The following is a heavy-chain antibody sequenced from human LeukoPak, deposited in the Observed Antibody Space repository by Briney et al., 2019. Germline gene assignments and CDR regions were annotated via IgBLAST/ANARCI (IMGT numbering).Heavy chain of an antibody. CDR3: ARTRSSSSSWYGQFDY. J-gene: IGHJ4*02. CDR2: ISAYNGNT. V-gene: IGHV1-18*01. CDR1: GDTFTNYG. D-gene: IGHD6-13*01. Sequence: VASVKVSCKASGDTFTNYGISWVRQAPGQGLEWMGWISAYNGNTNYAQKLQGRVTMTTDTSTSTAYMELSSLRSEDTAVYYCARTRSSSSSWYGQFDYWGQGTLVTVSS.